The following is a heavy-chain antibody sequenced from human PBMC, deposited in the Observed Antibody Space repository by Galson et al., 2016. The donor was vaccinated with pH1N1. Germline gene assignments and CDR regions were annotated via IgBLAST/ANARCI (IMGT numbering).Heavy chain of an antibody. CDR2: IYYSGTT. Sequence: LTCTVSGGSMNSADYYWSWIRQPPGKGLEWIEYIYYSGTTYFSPSLKSRLSMSVDMSNNQFSLTLNSVTAADTAVYYCARGEGIRYYYSGMDVWGQGTTVTVFS. CDR1: GGSMNSADYY. CDR3: ARGEGIRYYYSGMDV. V-gene: IGHV4-30-4*01. J-gene: IGHJ6*02. D-gene: IGHD3-16*01.